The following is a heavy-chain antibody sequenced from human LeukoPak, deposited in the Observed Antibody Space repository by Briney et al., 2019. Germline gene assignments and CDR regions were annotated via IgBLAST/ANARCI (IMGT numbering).Heavy chain of an antibody. CDR2: ISSSSSTI. CDR3: AKDVLLWFGESSDAFDI. D-gene: IGHD3-10*01. Sequence: GGSLRLSCVASGFTFSTYSMTWVRQAPGKGLEWLSYISSSSSTIYYADSVKGRFTISRDNSKNTLYLQMNSLRAEDTAVYYCAKDVLLWFGESSDAFDIWGQGTMVTVSS. CDR1: GFTFSTYS. J-gene: IGHJ3*02. V-gene: IGHV3-48*01.